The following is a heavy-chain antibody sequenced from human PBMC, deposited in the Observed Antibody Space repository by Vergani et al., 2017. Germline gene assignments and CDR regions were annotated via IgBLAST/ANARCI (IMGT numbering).Heavy chain of an antibody. CDR3: ARDRIAVADHYFDY. J-gene: IGHJ4*02. Sequence: QVQLQESGPGLVKPSETLSLTCTVSGDSISSYYWSWIRQPPGKGLEWIGYIYYSGSTYYNPSLKSRVTISVDTSKNQFSLKLSSVTAADTAVYYCARDRIAVADHYFDYWGQGTLVTVSS. V-gene: IGHV4-59*12. CDR2: IYYSGST. CDR1: GDSISSYY. D-gene: IGHD6-19*01.